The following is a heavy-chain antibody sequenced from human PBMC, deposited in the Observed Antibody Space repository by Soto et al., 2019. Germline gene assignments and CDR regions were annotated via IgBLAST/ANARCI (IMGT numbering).Heavy chain of an antibody. CDR2: ISAHNGNT. CDR1: GYTFTSYG. CDR3: ASGRHGDY. D-gene: IGHD1-26*01. V-gene: IGHV1-18*01. Sequence: QVHLVQSGAEVKKPGASVKVSCKGSGYTFTSYGITWVRQAPGQGLEWMGWISAHNGNTDYAQKLQGRVTVTRDTSTSTAYMELRSLRSDDTAVYYCASGRHGDYWGPGALVTVSS. J-gene: IGHJ4*02.